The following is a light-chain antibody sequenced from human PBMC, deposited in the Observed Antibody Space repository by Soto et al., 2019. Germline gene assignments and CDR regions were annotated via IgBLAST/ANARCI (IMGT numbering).Light chain of an antibody. J-gene: IGKJ2*01. CDR3: QQCYSTPYT. V-gene: IGKV4-1*01. CDR2: WAS. Sequence: DIVMTQSPDSLAVSLGERATINCKSSQSVLSSSNNKNYLAWYQQKPGQPPKLLIYWASTRESGVPDRFSGSGPGTDFTLTISSLQAEDVAVYYCQQCYSTPYTFGQGTKLEIK. CDR1: QSVLSSSNNKNY.